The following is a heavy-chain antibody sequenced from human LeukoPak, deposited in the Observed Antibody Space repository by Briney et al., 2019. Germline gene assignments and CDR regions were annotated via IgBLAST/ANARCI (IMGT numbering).Heavy chain of an antibody. J-gene: IGHJ4*02. CDR1: GFTSTNFA. CDR3: AADLSNPRMGASYLDS. CDR2: IIVGSGAT. Sequence: GASVKVSCKASGFTSTNFAVQWVRQARGQRLEWIGRIIVGSGATKCAQDFQERVTITRDLSTSTLYMELRSLTSGDTAVYYCAADLSNPRMGASYLDSWGQGTLVTVSS. D-gene: IGHD3-16*01. V-gene: IGHV1-58*01.